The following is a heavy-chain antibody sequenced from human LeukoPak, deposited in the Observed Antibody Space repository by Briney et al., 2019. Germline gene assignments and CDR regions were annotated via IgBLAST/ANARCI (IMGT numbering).Heavy chain of an antibody. J-gene: IGHJ6*03. CDR2: IYYSGST. V-gene: IGHV4-39*07. D-gene: IGHD2-2*01. CDR1: GGSISSRSYY. Sequence: SETLSLTCSVSGGSISSRSYYWGWIRQPPGKGLEWIGSIYYSGSTYYNPSLKSRVTVSVDTSKNQFSLKLSSVTAADTAVYYCARELVYCSSTSCYSYYYYMDVWGKGTTVTISS. CDR3: ARELVYCSSTSCYSYYYYMDV.